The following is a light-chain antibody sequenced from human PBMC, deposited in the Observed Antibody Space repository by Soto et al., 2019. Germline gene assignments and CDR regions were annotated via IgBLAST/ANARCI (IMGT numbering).Light chain of an antibody. CDR2: QVS. CDR1: SSDVGGYYY. J-gene: IGLJ1*01. V-gene: IGLV2-14*01. CDR3: SSYTSSNTFYV. Sequence: QSALTHPASGCGSPGQSIAISCTGTSSDVGGYYYVSWYQHHPGKAPKLMIYQVSNRPSGVSNRFSGSKSGNTASLTISGLQAEDEADYYCSSYTSSNTFYVFGTGTKVTVL.